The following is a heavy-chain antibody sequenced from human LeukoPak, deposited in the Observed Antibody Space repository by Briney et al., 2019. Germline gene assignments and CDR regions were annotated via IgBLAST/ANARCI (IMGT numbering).Heavy chain of an antibody. D-gene: IGHD3-9*01. CDR2: ISGSDGST. CDR1: GFTFSNYA. Sequence: GGSLRLSGAASGFTFSNYAMSWVRQAPGKGLEWVSAISGSDGSTYYADYVKGRFTISTDKSKNTLYLQMNSLRAEDTAIYYCAKDRSRYYNYYYMDVWGKGTTVTISS. V-gene: IGHV3-23*01. J-gene: IGHJ6*03. CDR3: AKDRSRYYNYYYMDV.